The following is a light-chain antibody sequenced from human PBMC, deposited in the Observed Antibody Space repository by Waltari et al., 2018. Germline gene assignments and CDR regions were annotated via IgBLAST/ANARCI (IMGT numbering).Light chain of an antibody. CDR3: QQYGSSPPYS. J-gene: IGKJ2*03. CDR1: QSVSSSY. V-gene: IGKV3-20*01. Sequence: DIALTQSPGTLSLSPGERATLSCSASQSVSSSYLAWYQQKPGQAPRLLIYGASSRATGIPDRFSGSGSGTDFTLTISRLEPEDFAVYYCQQYGSSPPYSFGQGTKLEIK. CDR2: GAS.